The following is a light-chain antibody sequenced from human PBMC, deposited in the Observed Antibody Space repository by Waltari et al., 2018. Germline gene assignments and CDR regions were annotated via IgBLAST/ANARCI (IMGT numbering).Light chain of an antibody. V-gene: IGLV1-51*01. J-gene: IGLJ2*01. CDR3: GTWDNSLSAMI. CDR1: RPHLSKQY. CDR2: DNN. Sequence: QSVLTQPPSVSAAPGQTVTISYSGIRPHLSKQYVNLYQQLPRTAPKLLIYDNNKRPSGIPDRFSGSKSGTSATLGITGLQTGDEADYYCGTWDNSLSAMIFGRGTKLTVL.